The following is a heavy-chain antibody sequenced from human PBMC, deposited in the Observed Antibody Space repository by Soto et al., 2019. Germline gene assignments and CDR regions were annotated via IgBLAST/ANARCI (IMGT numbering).Heavy chain of an antibody. D-gene: IGHD2-15*01. CDR2: IYYSGST. J-gene: IGHJ5*02. V-gene: IGHV4-61*01. Sequence: SETLSLTCTVSGGSVSSASYYWSWIRQPPGKGLEWIGYIYYSGSTNYTPSLKSRVTISVDASKNQFSLKLSSVTAADTAVYYCASIVVVVAASREWFHXLGQGTLDTVSX. CDR1: GGSVSSASYY. CDR3: ASIVVVVAASREWFHX.